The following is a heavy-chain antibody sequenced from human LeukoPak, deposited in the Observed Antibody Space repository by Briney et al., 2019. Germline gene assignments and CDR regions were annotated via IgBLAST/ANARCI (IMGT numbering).Heavy chain of an antibody. D-gene: IGHD3-22*01. CDR1: GGSFSGYY. CDR2: INHSGST. CDR3: ARASYSYDNSGHYYTSHDY. Sequence: SETLSLTCAVYGGSFSGYYWSWIRQPPGKGLEWIGEINHSGSTNYNPSLQSRVTISVDTSKNQFSLMLTSVTAADTAVYFCARASYSYDNSGHYYTSHDYWGQGTLVAVSS. J-gene: IGHJ4*02. V-gene: IGHV4-34*01.